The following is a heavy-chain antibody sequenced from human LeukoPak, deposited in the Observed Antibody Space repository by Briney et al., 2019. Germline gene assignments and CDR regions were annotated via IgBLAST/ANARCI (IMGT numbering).Heavy chain of an antibody. Sequence: PGGSLRLSCAASGFTFSSSWMTWVRQAPGKGLEWVASIREDGSEKTSVDSVKGRFTISRDNAKNSLYLQMDSLRAEDTAVCYCARGPTNGQAFDYWGQGTLVSVSS. J-gene: IGHJ4*02. D-gene: IGHD2-8*01. CDR2: IREDGSEK. V-gene: IGHV3-7*01. CDR1: GFTFSSSW. CDR3: ARGPTNGQAFDY.